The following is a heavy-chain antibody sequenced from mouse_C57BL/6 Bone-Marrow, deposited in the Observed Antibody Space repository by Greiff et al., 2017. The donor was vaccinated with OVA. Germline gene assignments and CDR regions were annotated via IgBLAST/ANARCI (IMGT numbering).Heavy chain of an antibody. V-gene: IGHV5-16*01. CDR2: INYDGSST. Sequence: EVQLVESEGGLVQPGSSMKLSCTASGFTFSDYYMAWVRQVPEKGLEWVANINYDGSSTYYLDSLKSRFIISRDNAKNILYLQMSSLKSEDTATYYCARGYHRFAYWGQGTLVTVSA. D-gene: IGHD2-12*01. CDR3: ARGYHRFAY. CDR1: GFTFSDYY. J-gene: IGHJ3*01.